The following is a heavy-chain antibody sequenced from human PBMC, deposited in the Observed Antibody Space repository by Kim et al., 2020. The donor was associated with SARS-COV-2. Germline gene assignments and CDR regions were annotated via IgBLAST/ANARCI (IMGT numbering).Heavy chain of an antibody. CDR2: INHSGST. J-gene: IGHJ4*02. CDR3: ARTRITMVRGVIKIPYYFDY. V-gene: IGHV4-34*01. D-gene: IGHD3-10*01. CDR1: GGSFSGYY. Sequence: SETLSLTCAVYGGSFSGYYWSWIRQPPGKGLEWIGEINHSGSTNYNPSLKSRVTISVDTSKNQFSLKLSSVTAADTAVYYCARTRITMVRGVIKIPYYFDYWGQGTLVTVSS.